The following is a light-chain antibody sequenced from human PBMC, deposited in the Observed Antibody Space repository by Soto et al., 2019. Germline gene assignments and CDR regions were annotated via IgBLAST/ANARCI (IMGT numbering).Light chain of an antibody. CDR1: QSVLYSSNNKNY. J-gene: IGKJ4*01. Sequence: DILTTQSPASLAVSLGERVTINCKSSQSVLYSSNNKNYLAWYQQKPGQPPKLLIYWASTRESGVPDRFSGSGSGTDFTLTISSLQTEDFAVYYCQQYYSTPLTFGGGTKVDIK. V-gene: IGKV4-1*01. CDR2: WAS. CDR3: QQYYSTPLT.